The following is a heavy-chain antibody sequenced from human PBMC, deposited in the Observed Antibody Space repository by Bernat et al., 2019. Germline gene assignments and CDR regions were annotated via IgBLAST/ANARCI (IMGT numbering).Heavy chain of an antibody. CDR3: ATWIRGFAS. D-gene: IGHD5-18*01. V-gene: IGHV4-39*01. CDR1: GGSISRSSYY. CDR2: IYYSGST. J-gene: IGHJ4*02. Sequence: QLQLQESGPGLVKPSETLSLTCTVSGGSISRSSYYWGWIRQPPGRGLEWIGGIYYSGSTYDNPSLRSRVTISVDTSKNQFSLKLSSVTAADTAVYYCATWIRGFASWGQGTLVTVSS.